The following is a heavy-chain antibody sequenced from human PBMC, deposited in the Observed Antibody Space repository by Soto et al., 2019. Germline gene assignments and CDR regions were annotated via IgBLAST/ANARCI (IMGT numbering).Heavy chain of an antibody. D-gene: IGHD6-19*01. CDR2: INPNSGGT. V-gene: IGHV1-2*04. CDR3: ARSIAVAGTLMNNWFDP. CDR1: GYTFTGYY. Sequence: ASVKVSCKASGYTFTGYYMHWVRQAPGQGLEWMGWINPNSGGTNYAQKFQGWVTMTRDTSISTAYMELSRLRSDDTAVYYCARSIAVAGTLMNNWFDPWGQGTLVTVSS. J-gene: IGHJ5*02.